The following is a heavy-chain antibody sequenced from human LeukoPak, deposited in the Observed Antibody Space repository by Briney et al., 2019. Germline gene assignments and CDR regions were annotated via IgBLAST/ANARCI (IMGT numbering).Heavy chain of an antibody. CDR1: GYTFTSYD. CDR2: INPNNGDT. V-gene: IGHV1-2*02. D-gene: IGHD1-14*01. Sequence: GASVKVSCKASGYTFTSYDINWVRQAPGQGLEWMGWINPNNGDTHYAQKFQGTVTMTRDTSISTAYMELSSLRSDDTAVYYCARGVAGVYFYYYMDVWGKGTTVTVSS. CDR3: ARGVAGVYFYYYMDV. J-gene: IGHJ6*03.